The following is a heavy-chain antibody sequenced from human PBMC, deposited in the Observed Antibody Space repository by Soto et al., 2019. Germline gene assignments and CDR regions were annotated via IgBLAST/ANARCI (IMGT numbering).Heavy chain of an antibody. CDR1: GYTFISYG. J-gene: IGHJ4*02. CDR3: ARGVHYDSSGYYYFY. D-gene: IGHD3-22*01. Sequence: ASVNVSCKASGYTFISYGIISVRQAPGQGLEWMGWISAYNGNTNYAQKLQGRVTMTTDTSTNTAYMELRSLRSQDTAVYYCARGVHYDSSGYYYFYWGQGTLVTVSS. CDR2: ISAYNGNT. V-gene: IGHV1-18*04.